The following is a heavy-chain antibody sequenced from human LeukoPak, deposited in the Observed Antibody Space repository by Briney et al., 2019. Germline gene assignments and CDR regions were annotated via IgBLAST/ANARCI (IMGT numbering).Heavy chain of an antibody. CDR2: IKSKTDGGTT. D-gene: IGHD3-3*01. Sequence: GGSLRLSCAASGFTFTNAWMNWVRQAPGKGLEWVGRIKSKTDGGTTDYAAPVKGRFTISRDDSKNTLYLQMNSLKTEDTAVYYCTTTPTKYYDFWSAYNYYWGQGTLVTVSS. CDR1: GFTFTNAW. J-gene: IGHJ4*02. V-gene: IGHV3-15*07. CDR3: TTTPTKYYDFWSAYNYY.